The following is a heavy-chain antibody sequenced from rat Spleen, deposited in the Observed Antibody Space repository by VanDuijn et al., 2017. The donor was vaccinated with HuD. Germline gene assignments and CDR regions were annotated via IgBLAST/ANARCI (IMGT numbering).Heavy chain of an antibody. CDR3: TCDGYY. Sequence: QVQLKESGPGLVQPSQTLSLTCTVSGFSLISNTIHWVRQPPGKGLEWMGGIWGDGYTHYNSALKSRLSISRDTSKSQVFLKMNSLQTDDTAIYFCTCDGYYWGQGVMVTVSS. D-gene: IGHD1-12*03. CDR1: GFSLISNT. V-gene: IGHV2-1*01. J-gene: IGHJ2*01. CDR2: IWGDGYT.